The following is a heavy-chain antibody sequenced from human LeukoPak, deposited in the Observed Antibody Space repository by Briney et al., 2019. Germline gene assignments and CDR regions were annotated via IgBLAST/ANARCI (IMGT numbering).Heavy chain of an antibody. J-gene: IGHJ4*02. Sequence: ASVKVSCKASGFTFTTYGISWVRQAPGQGLEWMGWISAYNGNTNYAQKLQGRVTMATETSTSTAYMQLRSLRSDDTAVYYRARLKSNYYDSSGYYDYWGQGTLVTVSS. CDR1: GFTFTTYG. CDR3: ARLKSNYYDSSGYYDY. V-gene: IGHV1-18*01. D-gene: IGHD3-22*01. CDR2: ISAYNGNT.